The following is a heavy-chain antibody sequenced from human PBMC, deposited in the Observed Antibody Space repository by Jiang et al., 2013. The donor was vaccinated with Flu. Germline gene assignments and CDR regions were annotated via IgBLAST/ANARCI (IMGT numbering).Heavy chain of an antibody. V-gene: IGHV1-69-2*01. Sequence: AEKFQGRVTITADTSTDTAYMELSSLRSEDTAVYYCATGLVMHWGQGTLVTVSS. D-gene: IGHD3-16*01. J-gene: IGHJ4*02. CDR3: ATGLVMH.